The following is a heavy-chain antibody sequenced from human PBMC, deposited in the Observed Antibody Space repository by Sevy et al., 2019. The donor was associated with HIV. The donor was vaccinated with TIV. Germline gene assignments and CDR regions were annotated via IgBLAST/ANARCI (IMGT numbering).Heavy chain of an antibody. CDR2: IYYSGST. Sequence: SETLSLTCTVSGGSISSYYWSWIRQPPGKGLEWIGYIYYSGSTNYNPSLKSRVTISVDTSKNQFSLKLSSVTAADTAVYYYARTRSILWALDAFDIWGQGTMVTVSS. CDR3: ARTRSILWALDAFDI. D-gene: IGHD2-21*01. CDR1: GGSISSYY. J-gene: IGHJ3*02. V-gene: IGHV4-59*01.